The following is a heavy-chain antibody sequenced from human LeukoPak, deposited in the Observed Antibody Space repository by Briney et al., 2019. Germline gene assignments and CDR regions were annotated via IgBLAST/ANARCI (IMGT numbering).Heavy chain of an antibody. D-gene: IGHD6-25*01. CDR1: GFTFTNYW. J-gene: IGHJ4*02. CDR2: IKQDRSEK. V-gene: IGHV3-7*01. CDR3: ARDPSAGSES. Sequence: GGSLRLSCAASGFTFTNYWMSWVRQAPGKGLELVANIKQDRSEKYYVDSVKGRFTISRDIAKNSLYLQMNSLRVEDTAVYYCARDPSAGSESWGQGTLVTVSS.